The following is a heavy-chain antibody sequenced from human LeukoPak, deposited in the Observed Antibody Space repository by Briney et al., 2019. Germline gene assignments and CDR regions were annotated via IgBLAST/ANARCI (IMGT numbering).Heavy chain of an antibody. CDR3: TRDRGQWLVDS. J-gene: IGHJ5*01. CDR1: GGSISTSGYY. V-gene: IGHV4-39*07. CDR2: IDSSGNV. Sequence: SETLSLTCTVSGGSISTSGYYWGWIRQPPGKGLEYFATIDSSGNVYYNPSLRSRVTISADTSKNQFSLKLSSMTAADTAVYYCTRDRGQWLVDSWGQGTLVTVSS. D-gene: IGHD6-19*01.